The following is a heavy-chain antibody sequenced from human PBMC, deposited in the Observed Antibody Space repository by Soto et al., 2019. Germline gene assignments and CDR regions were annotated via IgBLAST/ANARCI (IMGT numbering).Heavy chain of an antibody. CDR3: AREMWTAADDSRYYYYVDA. CDR2: INAGNGDT. Sequence: QVQLVQSGAEVKKPGAAVKVSCRASGYTFTSYSLHWLRQAPGQGLEWMGWINAGNGDTKYSENFQGRVTVSRDASASTAYMELSSLRYEDTAVYYCAREMWTAADDSRYYYYVDAWGKGTAVTVSS. CDR1: GYTFTSYS. D-gene: IGHD6-25*01. J-gene: IGHJ6*03. V-gene: IGHV1-3*01.